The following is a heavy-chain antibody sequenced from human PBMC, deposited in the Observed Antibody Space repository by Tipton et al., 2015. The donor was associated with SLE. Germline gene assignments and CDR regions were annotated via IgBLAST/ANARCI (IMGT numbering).Heavy chain of an antibody. CDR1: GFTFSGSA. CDR3: TVYYYDSSGFQESPFFDY. D-gene: IGHD3-22*01. Sequence: SLRLSCAASGFTFSGSAMHWVRQASGKGLEWVGRIRSKANSYATVYAASVKGRFTISRDDSKNTAYLQMNSLKTEDTAVYYCTVYYYDSSGFQESPFFDYWGQGTLVTVSS. J-gene: IGHJ4*02. V-gene: IGHV3-73*01. CDR2: IRSKANSYAT.